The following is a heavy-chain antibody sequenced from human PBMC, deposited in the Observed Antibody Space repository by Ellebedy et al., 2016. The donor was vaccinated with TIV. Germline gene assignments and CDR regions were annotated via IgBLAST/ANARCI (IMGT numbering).Heavy chain of an antibody. D-gene: IGHD1-26*01. J-gene: IGHJ4*02. CDR3: ARDWEGS. V-gene: IGHV4-39*07. CDR1: GDSISSSTYY. Sequence: MPSETLSLTCTVSGDSISSSTYYWGWIRQPPGQGLEWIGSIYNSGRAYYNPSLQSRVTISLDTSKNQFSLTLSSVTAADTALYYCARDWEGSWGQGTLVTVSS. CDR2: IYNSGRA.